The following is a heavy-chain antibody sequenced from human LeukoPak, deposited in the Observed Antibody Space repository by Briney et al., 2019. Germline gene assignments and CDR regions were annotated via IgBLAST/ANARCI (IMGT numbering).Heavy chain of an antibody. CDR2: ISWNSGSI. CDR1: GFTFDDYA. Sequence: GRSLRLSCAASGFTFDDYAMHWVRQAPGKGLEWVSGISWNSGSIGYADSVKGRFTISRDNAKNSLYLQMNSLRAEGTALYYCAKSGFGYYYYGMDVWGQGTTVTVS. CDR3: AKSGFGYYYYGMDV. D-gene: IGHD6-25*01. J-gene: IGHJ6*02. V-gene: IGHV3-9*01.